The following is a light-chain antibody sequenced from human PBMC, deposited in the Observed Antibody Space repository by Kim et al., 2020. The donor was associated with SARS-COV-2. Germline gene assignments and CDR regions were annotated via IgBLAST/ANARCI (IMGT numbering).Light chain of an antibody. Sequence: LSPGERATLSCRASQYVTSRSLAWYQQKPGQSPRLLIYGASSRATGIPDRFSGSGSGTDFSLTISSLEPEDCAVYYCQQYGNSPQAFGGGTKLEI. V-gene: IGKV3-20*01. J-gene: IGKJ4*01. CDR1: QYVTSRS. CDR3: QQYGNSPQA. CDR2: GAS.